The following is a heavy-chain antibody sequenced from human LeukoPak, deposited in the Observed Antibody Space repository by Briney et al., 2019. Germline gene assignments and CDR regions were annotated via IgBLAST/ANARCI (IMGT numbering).Heavy chain of an antibody. J-gene: IGHJ4*02. CDR2: INHSGST. Sequence: SETLSLTCAVYGGSFSGYYWSWLRQPPGKGLEWIGEINHSGSTNYNPSLKSRVTISVDTSKNQFSLKLSSVTAADTAVYYCARGRGGYSYGYLDYWGQGTLVTVSS. D-gene: IGHD5-18*01. CDR3: ARGRGGYSYGYLDY. CDR1: GGSFSGYY. V-gene: IGHV4-34*01.